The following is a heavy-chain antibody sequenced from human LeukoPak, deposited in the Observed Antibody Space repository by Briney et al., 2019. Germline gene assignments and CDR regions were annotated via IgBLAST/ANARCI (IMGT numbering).Heavy chain of an antibody. Sequence: ASVKVSCKASGYTFTSYDINWVRQATGQGLEWMGWMNPNSGNTGYAQKFQGRITITRNTSIRTAYMELSSLRSEDTAVYYCARHLLTVDTARNWFDPWGQGTLVTVSS. CDR2: MNPNSGNT. D-gene: IGHD5-18*01. J-gene: IGHJ5*02. V-gene: IGHV1-8*03. CDR3: ARHLLTVDTARNWFDP. CDR1: GYTFTSYD.